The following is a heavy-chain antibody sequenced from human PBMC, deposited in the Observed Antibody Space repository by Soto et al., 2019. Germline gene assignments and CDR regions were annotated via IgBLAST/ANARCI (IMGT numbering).Heavy chain of an antibody. J-gene: IGHJ4*02. V-gene: IGHV3-21*01. CDR3: ARACWGAGTQAFDY. D-gene: IGHD3-10*01. CDR1: GLTFSSYG. Sequence: EVRLVESGGGLVKPGGSLRLSCTASGLTFSSYGVNWVRQAPGQGLEWVSFISSTSNHIYYIDSVKGRFTVSRDNAKNLLYLQMNSLRVEDTAICYCARACWGAGTQAFDYWGQGTLVTVSS. CDR2: ISSTSNHI.